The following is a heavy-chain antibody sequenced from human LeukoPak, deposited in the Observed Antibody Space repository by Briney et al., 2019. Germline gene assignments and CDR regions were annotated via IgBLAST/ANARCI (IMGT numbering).Heavy chain of an antibody. CDR1: GYTFTSYG. D-gene: IGHD6-13*01. CDR2: ISAYNGNT. V-gene: IGHV1-18*01. CDR3: AREASSSSWYYFDY. Sequence: GASVKVSCKASGYTFTSYGISWVRQAPGQGLEWMGWISAYNGNTNYAQKLQGRVTMTTDTSTSTAYMELRSLRSDDTAVYYCAREASSSSWYYFDYWGQGTLVTVSS. J-gene: IGHJ4*02.